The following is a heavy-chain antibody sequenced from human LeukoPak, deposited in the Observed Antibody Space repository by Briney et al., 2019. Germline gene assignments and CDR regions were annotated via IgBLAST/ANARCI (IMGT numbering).Heavy chain of an antibody. CDR2: VYYSGST. CDR3: ARSAEKFDAFDI. J-gene: IGHJ3*02. V-gene: IGHV4-31*03. Sequence: TLSLTCTVSGASINTGTYYWTWIRQHPGKGLEWIGCVYYSGSTYYNPALKSRLSISKDTSENQFSLKLSSVTAADTAVYYCARSAEKFDAFDIWGQGTMVTVSS. CDR1: GASINTGTYY.